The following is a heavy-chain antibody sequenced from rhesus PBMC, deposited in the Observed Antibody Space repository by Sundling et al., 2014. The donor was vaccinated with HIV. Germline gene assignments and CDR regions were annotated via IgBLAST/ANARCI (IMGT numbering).Heavy chain of an antibody. CDR3: ARVIAGTIYDY. D-gene: IGHD1-1-1*01. CDR2: LYSSSGNT. Sequence: QVQLQESGPGLVKPSETLSLTCAVAGGSISSNYWWSWIRQPPGKGLEWIGSLYSSSGNTYYNPSLKSRVTISTDTSKNQFSLKLSSVTAADTAVYYCARVIAGTIYDYWGQGVLVTVSS. J-gene: IGHJ4*01. CDR1: GGSISSNYW. V-gene: IGHV4-65*02.